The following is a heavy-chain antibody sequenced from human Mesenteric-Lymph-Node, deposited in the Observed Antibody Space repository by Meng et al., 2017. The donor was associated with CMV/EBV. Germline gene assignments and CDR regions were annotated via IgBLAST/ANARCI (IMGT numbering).Heavy chain of an antibody. Sequence: GESLKISCAASGFTFPTYGMHWVRQAPGKGLEWVTFIRYDGGKDYYAESVKGRFTISRDNSMNRLYLQMNSLRPEDTGVYYCGRDPHDFWSGKNWCDSWGQGTLVTVSS. D-gene: IGHD3-3*01. CDR3: GRDPHDFWSGKNWCDS. CDR2: IRYDGGKD. CDR1: GFTFPTYG. V-gene: IGHV3-30*02. J-gene: IGHJ5*01.